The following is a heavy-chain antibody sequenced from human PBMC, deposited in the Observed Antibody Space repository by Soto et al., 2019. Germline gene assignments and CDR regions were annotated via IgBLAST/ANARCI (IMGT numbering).Heavy chain of an antibody. Sequence: EVQLLESGGGSVQPGGSLRLSCAASGYTFSSYAMHWVRRHPGKGLEWVSSISGSGGTAYYADSVKGRFSISRDSLVNTLYLQMNSLRAEDTAVYYCAKGRGQNWNVHYWGQGTLVTVS. CDR1: GYTFSSYA. D-gene: IGHD1-1*01. J-gene: IGHJ4*02. V-gene: IGHV3-23*01. CDR3: AKGRGQNWNVHY. CDR2: ISGSGGTA.